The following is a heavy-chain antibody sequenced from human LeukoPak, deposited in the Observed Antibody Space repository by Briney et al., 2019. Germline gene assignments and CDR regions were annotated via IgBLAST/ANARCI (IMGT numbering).Heavy chain of an antibody. CDR1: GFTFSSYA. CDR3: AKFLPTHIVVANYYFDY. J-gene: IGHJ4*02. V-gene: IGHV3-23*01. Sequence: PGGSLRLSCAASGFTFSSYAMNWVRHTPGKGLEWVSAISGSGGSTYYADSVKGRFTISRDNSKNTLYLQMNSLRAEDTAVYYCAKFLPTHIVVANYYFDYWGQGTLVTVSS. D-gene: IGHD2-21*01. CDR2: ISGSGGST.